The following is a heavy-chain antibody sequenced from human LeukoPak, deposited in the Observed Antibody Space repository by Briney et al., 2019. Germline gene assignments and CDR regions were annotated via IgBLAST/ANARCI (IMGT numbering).Heavy chain of an antibody. CDR2: INGNGVGT. J-gene: IGHJ3*01. V-gene: IGHV3-64D*06. CDR1: GFTFSTYA. Sequence: GGSLRLSCSASGFTFSTYAMHWVRQAPGKGLQFVSAINGNGVGTFYADSVKGRFTVSRDNSKNTLYLQMSSLRAEDTALYYCVKDTYANSWSSFDVWGQGTMVTVSS. D-gene: IGHD4-11*01. CDR3: VKDTYANSWSSFDV.